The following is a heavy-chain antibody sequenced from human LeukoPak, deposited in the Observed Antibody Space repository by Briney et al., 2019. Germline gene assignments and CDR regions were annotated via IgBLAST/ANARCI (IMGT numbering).Heavy chain of an antibody. Sequence: GSLKISCKGSGYSFTSYWIGWVRQMPGKGLEWMGIIYPGDSDTRYSPSFQGQVTISADKSISTAYLQWSSLKASDTAMYYCASGISMVRGVRGYYMDVWGKGTTVTVSS. V-gene: IGHV5-51*01. J-gene: IGHJ6*03. CDR2: IYPGDSDT. D-gene: IGHD3-10*01. CDR1: GYSFTSYW. CDR3: ASGISMVRGVRGYYMDV.